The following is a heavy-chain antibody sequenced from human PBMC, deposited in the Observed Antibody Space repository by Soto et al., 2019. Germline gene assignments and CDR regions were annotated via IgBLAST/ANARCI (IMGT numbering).Heavy chain of an antibody. Sequence: QVQLVQSGAEVKKPGASVKVSCKASGYTFTTFGISWVRQAPGQGLEWMGWINVYNGNTNYAQRFQDRVTMTTDTSKXTAHMELRSLRSDDTAMYYCARAIAGGYGHTTLDFWGQGTLVTVSS. CDR1: GYTFTTFG. V-gene: IGHV1-18*01. CDR2: INVYNGNT. CDR3: ARAIAGGYGHTTLDF. D-gene: IGHD5-18*01. J-gene: IGHJ4*02.